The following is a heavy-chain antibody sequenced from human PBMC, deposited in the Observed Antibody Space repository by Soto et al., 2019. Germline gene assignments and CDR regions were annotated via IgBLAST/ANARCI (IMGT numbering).Heavy chain of an antibody. CDR1: GFTFSSYR. CDR3: ARWRGAQSELEY. J-gene: IGHJ4*02. V-gene: IGHV3-7*01. CDR2: IQLHGSDI. D-gene: IGHD1-1*01. Sequence: EVQLVESGGGLVQPGGSLRLSCVVSGFTFSSYRMSWVRQAPGKGLEWVANIQLHGSDIEYVDSVKGRFTISRDDAKNSLYLQMNSLRAEDTAVYYWARWRGAQSELEYWGQGTLVTVSS.